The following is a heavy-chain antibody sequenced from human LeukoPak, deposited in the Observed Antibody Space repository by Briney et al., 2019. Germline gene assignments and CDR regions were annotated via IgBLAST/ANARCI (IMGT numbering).Heavy chain of an antibody. CDR2: IYTSGST. D-gene: IGHD6-19*01. CDR1: GGSISSGSYY. V-gene: IGHV4-61*02. Sequence: SETLSLTCTVSGGSISSGSYYWSWIRQPAGKGLEWIGRIYTSGSTNYNPSLKSRVTISVDTSKNQFSLKLSSVTAADTAVYYCAREIAVAGFANHLYYYDYYYMDVWGKGTTVTVSS. J-gene: IGHJ6*03. CDR3: AREIAVAGFANHLYYYDYYYMDV.